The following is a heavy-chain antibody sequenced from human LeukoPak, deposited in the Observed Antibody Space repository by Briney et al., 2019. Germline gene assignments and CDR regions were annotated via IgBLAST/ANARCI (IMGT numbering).Heavy chain of an antibody. V-gene: IGHV4-38-2*02. J-gene: IGHJ4*02. CDR3: ARRGSSWYYFDY. Sequence: SETLSLTCSVSGYSISSGYYWGWIRQPPGKGLEWIGSIYQSGSTSYNPSLKSRVTISVDTSKNQFSLKLSSVTAADTAVYSCARRGSSWYYFDYWGQGTLVTVSS. CDR2: IYQSGST. CDR1: GYSISSGYY. D-gene: IGHD6-13*01.